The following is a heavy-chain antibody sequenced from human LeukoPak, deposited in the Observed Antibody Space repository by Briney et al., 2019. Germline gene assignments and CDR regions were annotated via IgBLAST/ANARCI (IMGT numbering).Heavy chain of an antibody. J-gene: IGHJ4*02. CDR1: GFTFSGYW. Sequence: PGGSLRLSCAASGFTFSGYWMSWVRQAPGKGLEWVAHIKPDGSEKYYVDSVKGRFTISRDNAKNSLYLQLNSLRLEDTAVYYCARLRYAPDVWGQGTLVTVSS. CDR3: ARLRYAPDV. V-gene: IGHV3-7*04. CDR2: IKPDGSEK. D-gene: IGHD2-2*01.